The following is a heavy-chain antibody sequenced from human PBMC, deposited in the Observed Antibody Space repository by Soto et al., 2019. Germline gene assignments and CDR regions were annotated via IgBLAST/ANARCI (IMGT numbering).Heavy chain of an antibody. J-gene: IGHJ6*02. CDR1: GYTFTSYW. CDR3: AAGYCSGGSCYLGGYYYYGMDV. Sequence: PGESLKISCKGSGYTFTSYWIGWVRQMPGKGLEWMGIIYPGDSDTRYSPSFQGQVTISADKSISTAYLKWSSLKASDTAMYYCAAGYCSGGSCYLGGYYYYGMDVWGQGTTVTVSS. D-gene: IGHD2-15*01. CDR2: IYPGDSDT. V-gene: IGHV5-51*01.